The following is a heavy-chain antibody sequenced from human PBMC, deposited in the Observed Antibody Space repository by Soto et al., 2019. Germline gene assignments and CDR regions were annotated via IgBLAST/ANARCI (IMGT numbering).Heavy chain of an antibody. CDR2: ISSSSSTI. CDR3: AREGGYSYGSSFFDY. J-gene: IGHJ4*02. V-gene: IGHV3-48*02. D-gene: IGHD5-18*01. CDR1: GFTFSSYS. Sequence: GGSLSLSCAASGFTFSSYSMNWVRQAPGKGLEWVSYISSSSSTIYYADSVKGRFTISRDSAKNSLYLQMNSLRDEDTAVYYCAREGGYSYGSSFFDYWGQGTLVTVSS.